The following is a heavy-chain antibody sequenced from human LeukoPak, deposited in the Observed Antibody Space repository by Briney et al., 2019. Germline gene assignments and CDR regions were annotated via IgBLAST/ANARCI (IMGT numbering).Heavy chain of an antibody. D-gene: IGHD6-19*01. Sequence: PGRSLRLSCTASGFTFGDYAMSWVRQAPGKGLEWVGFIRSKAYGGTTEYAASVKGRFTISRDDSKSIAYLQMNSLKTEDTAVYYCTRISGEKIAVAGSRREYYYYYGMDVWGQGTTVTVSS. CDR1: GFTFGDYA. J-gene: IGHJ6*02. CDR3: TRISGEKIAVAGSRREYYYYYGMDV. CDR2: IRSKAYGGTT. V-gene: IGHV3-49*04.